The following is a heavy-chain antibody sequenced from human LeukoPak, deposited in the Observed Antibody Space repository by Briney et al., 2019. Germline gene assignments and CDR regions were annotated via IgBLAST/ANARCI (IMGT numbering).Heavy chain of an antibody. Sequence: ASVKVSCKASGYTFTSYDINWVRQATGQGLEWMGWMNPNSGNTGYAQKFQGWVTMTRDTSINTAYMELSSLKSDDTAVYYCARANYYDSIGDAFDIWGQGTMVTVSS. D-gene: IGHD3-22*01. CDR2: MNPNSGNT. CDR3: ARANYYDSIGDAFDI. CDR1: GYTFTSYD. V-gene: IGHV1-8*01. J-gene: IGHJ3*02.